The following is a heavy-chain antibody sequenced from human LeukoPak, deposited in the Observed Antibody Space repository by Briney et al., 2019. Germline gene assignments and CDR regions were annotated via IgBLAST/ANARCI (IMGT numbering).Heavy chain of an antibody. CDR1: GFTFSSYA. CDR3: ARVLSSGWLEGGDY. Sequence: GGSLRLSCAASGFTFSSYAMSWVRQAPGKGLEWVSGINWNGGSTGYADSVKGRFTISRDNAKNSLYLQMNSLRAEDTALYYCARVLSSGWLEGGDYWGQGTLVTVSS. CDR2: INWNGGST. V-gene: IGHV3-20*04. J-gene: IGHJ4*02. D-gene: IGHD6-19*01.